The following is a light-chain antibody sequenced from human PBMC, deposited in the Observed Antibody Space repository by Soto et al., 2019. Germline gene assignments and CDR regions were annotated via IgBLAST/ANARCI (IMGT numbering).Light chain of an antibody. J-gene: IGLJ2*01. V-gene: IGLV4-69*01. CDR1: SGHSNYA. CDR2: LNSDGSH. CDR3: RTWGSGIVV. Sequence: QSVLTQSPSASASLGASVKLTCTLSSGHSNYAIAWHQQQSEKGPRYLMKLNSDGSHSKGDGIPDRFSGSSSGAERYLTISSLQSEDEADYYCRTWGSGIVVFGGGTKVTVL.